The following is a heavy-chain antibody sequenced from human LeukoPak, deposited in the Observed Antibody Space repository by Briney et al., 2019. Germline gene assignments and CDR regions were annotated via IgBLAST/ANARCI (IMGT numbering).Heavy chain of an antibody. Sequence: PGRSLRLSCAASGFTFSRYGMHWVRQAPGKGLEWVAVIWYDGSYKYYADSVKGRFTISRDNSKSTLYLQMNSLGAEDTAVYYCAKDQDPSKRGQDEYCQYWGRGTLVTVSS. J-gene: IGHJ1*01. D-gene: IGHD4-11*01. CDR2: IWYDGSYK. CDR1: GFTFSRYG. V-gene: IGHV3-33*06. CDR3: AKDQDPSKRGQDEYCQY.